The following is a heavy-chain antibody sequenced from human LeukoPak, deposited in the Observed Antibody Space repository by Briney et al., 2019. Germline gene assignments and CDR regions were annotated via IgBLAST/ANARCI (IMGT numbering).Heavy chain of an antibody. J-gene: IGHJ5*02. CDR1: GYSFTCYY. V-gene: IGHV1-2*02. Sequence: ASVKVSCKASGYSFTCYYIHWVRQAPGQGLEWMGWVNPDSGATRNAQKFQGRVTVTRDTSISTAFMELSSLTSDDTAVYYCARDFAAVGSHNWFDPWGQGTLVTVSS. CDR3: ARDFAAVGSHNWFDP. CDR2: VNPDSGAT. D-gene: IGHD6-19*01.